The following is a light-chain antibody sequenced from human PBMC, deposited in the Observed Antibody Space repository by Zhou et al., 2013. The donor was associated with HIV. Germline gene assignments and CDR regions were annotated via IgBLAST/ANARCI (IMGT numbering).Light chain of an antibody. J-gene: IGKJ1*01. V-gene: IGKV1-17*01. CDR3: QQYNSYPWT. CDR1: QAIGDD. Sequence: DIQLTQSPSSLSASVGDRITITCRASQAIGDDLAWYQQKAGQTPERLIYAASTLQGGVPSRFTGSGSGTEFTLTITSLQPEDFGTYYCQQYNSYPWTFGQGTKVEIK. CDR2: AAS.